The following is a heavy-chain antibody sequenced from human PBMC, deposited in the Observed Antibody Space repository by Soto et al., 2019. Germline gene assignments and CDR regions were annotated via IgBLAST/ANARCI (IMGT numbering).Heavy chain of an antibody. CDR2: ISSSSSYI. V-gene: IGHV3-21*01. D-gene: IGHD3-3*01. CDR1: GFTFSSYS. J-gene: IGHJ4*02. Sequence: GSLRLSCAASGFTFSSYSMNWVRQAPGKGLEWVSSISSSSSYIYYADSVKGRFTISRANAKNSLYLQMNSLRAEDTAVYYCARDMPYYDFWSGYSYYFDYWGQGTLVTVSS. CDR3: ARDMPYYDFWSGYSYYFDY.